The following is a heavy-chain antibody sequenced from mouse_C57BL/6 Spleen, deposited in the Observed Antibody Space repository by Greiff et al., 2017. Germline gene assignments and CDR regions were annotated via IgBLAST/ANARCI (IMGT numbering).Heavy chain of an antibody. CDR1: GFTFRDYG. D-gene: IGHD3-3*01. CDR3: ARHNDRAWYFDV. V-gene: IGHV5-17*01. CDR2: ISSGSSTI. Sequence: EVKLVESGGGLVKPGGSLKLSCAASGFTFRDYGMPWVRQAPEKGLEWVAYISSGSSTIYYADTVKGRFTIARDNAKNTLCLQMTSLGSEDTAMYYWARHNDRAWYFDVWGTGTTVTVSS. J-gene: IGHJ1*03.